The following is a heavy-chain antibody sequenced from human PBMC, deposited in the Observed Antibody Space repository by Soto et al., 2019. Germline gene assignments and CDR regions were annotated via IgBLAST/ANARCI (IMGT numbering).Heavy chain of an antibody. J-gene: IGHJ3*02. CDR3: ASVTYRRSFDM. Sequence: GGSLRLSCAVFGFTFKNSWMSWLRQAPGKGLEWVANIKPDGGEKYYVDSVAGRFTISRDNARNSLYLQMNSLRAEDTGVYYCASVTYRRSFDMWGQGSTVTVSS. CDR1: GFTFKNSW. D-gene: IGHD3-16*02. CDR2: IKPDGGEK. V-gene: IGHV3-7*01.